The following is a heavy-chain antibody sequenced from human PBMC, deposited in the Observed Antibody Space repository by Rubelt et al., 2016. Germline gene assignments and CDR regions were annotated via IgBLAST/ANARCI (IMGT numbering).Heavy chain of an antibody. Sequence: SLRLSCAASGFTFSTYAMGWVRQAPGKGLEWVSYISSSDQTNLADSVKGRFTISRDRNKNSVSLQMSSLRPEDTAVYFCAKMIAVAGTGFDYWGQGTLVTVSS. CDR1: GFTFSTYA. D-gene: IGHD6-19*01. CDR2: ISSSDQT. CDR3: AKMIAVAGTGFDY. J-gene: IGHJ4*02. V-gene: IGHV3-11*03.